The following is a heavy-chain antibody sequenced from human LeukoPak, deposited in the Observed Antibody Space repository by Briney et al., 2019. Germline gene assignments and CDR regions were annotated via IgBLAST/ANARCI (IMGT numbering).Heavy chain of an antibody. V-gene: IGHV3-53*01. CDR3: AREMIYDSSGYYYPLDY. Sequence: GGSLRLSCAASGFTVSYNYMTWVRQAPGKGLEWVSVIHSGGSTYCADSVKGRFTISRDNSKNTLYLQMNSLRAEDTAVYYCAREMIYDSSGYYYPLDYWGQGTLVTVSS. CDR2: IHSGGST. CDR1: GFTVSYNY. D-gene: IGHD3-22*01. J-gene: IGHJ4*02.